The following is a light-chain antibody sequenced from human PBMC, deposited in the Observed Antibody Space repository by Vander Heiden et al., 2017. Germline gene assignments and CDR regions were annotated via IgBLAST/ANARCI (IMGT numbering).Light chain of an antibody. J-gene: IGKJ1*01. CDR2: AAS. CDR3: QQDYSSSWT. CDR1: QGISSY. Sequence: STGDRVTITCRASQGISSYLAWYQQKPGKAPKLLIYAASTLQSGVPSRFSGSGSGTDFTLTISCLQSEDFATYYCQQDYSSSWTFGQGTKVEIK. V-gene: IGKV1-8*01.